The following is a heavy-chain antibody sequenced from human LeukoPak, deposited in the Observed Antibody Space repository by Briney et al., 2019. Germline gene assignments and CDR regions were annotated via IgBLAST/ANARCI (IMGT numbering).Heavy chain of an antibody. V-gene: IGHV1-69*04. CDR3: IRGLAPSPDAFEI. Sequence: SVKVSCKASGGTFSSYAINWVRQAPGQGPEWMGRIIPLLEVINYAQTFHGRVTFTADTSTGTAYMDLTSLRFDDTAVYYCIRGLAPSPDAFEIWGQGTMVSVFS. D-gene: IGHD3-10*01. CDR1: GGTFSSYA. J-gene: IGHJ3*02. CDR2: IIPLLEVI.